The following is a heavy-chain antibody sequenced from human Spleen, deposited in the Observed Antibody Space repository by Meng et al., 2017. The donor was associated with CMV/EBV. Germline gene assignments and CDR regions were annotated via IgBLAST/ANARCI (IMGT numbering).Heavy chain of an antibody. CDR2: ISAYNGNT. J-gene: IGHJ6*02. D-gene: IGHD1-26*01. CDR3: ARDSGSYEDYYYGMDV. V-gene: IGHV1-18*01. Sequence: ASVKVSCKASGYTFTSYGISWVRQAPGQGLEWMGWISAYNGNTNYAQKLQGRVTMTTDTSTSTAYMELRSLRSDDTAVYYCARDSGSYEDYYYGMDVWGQGTTVTVSS. CDR1: GYTFTSYG.